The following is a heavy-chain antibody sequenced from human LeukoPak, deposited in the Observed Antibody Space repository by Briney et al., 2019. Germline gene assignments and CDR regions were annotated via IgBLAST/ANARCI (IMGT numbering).Heavy chain of an antibody. V-gene: IGHV4-38-2*01. J-gene: IGHJ5*02. D-gene: IGHD3-16*01. CDR2: IYHSGST. CDR1: GYSISSGYY. Sequence: SETLSLTCAVSGYSISSGYYWGWIRQPPGKGLEWIGSIYHSGSTYYNPSLKSRVTISVDTSKNQFSLKLSSVTAADTAVYYCARVGDRDWFDPWGQGTLVTVSS. CDR3: ARVGDRDWFDP.